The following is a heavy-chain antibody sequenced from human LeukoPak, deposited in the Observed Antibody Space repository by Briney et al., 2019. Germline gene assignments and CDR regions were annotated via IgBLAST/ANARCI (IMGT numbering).Heavy chain of an antibody. D-gene: IGHD3-22*01. CDR2: ISGSGGST. CDR3: AKGWSSGYYYAVEC. V-gene: IGHV3-23*01. Sequence: PGGSLRLSCAASGFTFSSYAMSWVRQAPGKGLEWVSAISGSGGSTYYADSVKGRFTISGDNSKNTLYLQMNSLRAEDTAVYYCAKGWSSGYYYAVECWGQGTLVTVSS. CDR1: GFTFSSYA. J-gene: IGHJ4*02.